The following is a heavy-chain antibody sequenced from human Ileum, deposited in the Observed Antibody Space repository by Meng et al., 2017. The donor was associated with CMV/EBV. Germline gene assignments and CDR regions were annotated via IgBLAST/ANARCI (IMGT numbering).Heavy chain of an antibody. CDR1: GYTFTSHT. D-gene: IGHD1-26*01. CDR3: ARDGLSGRYFDY. CDR2: IDTNTWNP. V-gene: IGHV7-4-1*02. Sequence: SFKASGYTFTSHTMFWVRQAPGQGPEWIGWIDTNTWNPTYAQGFTGRFVFSLDTSVSTAYLQISSLKAEDTAVYYCARDGLSGRYFDYWGQGTLVTVSS. J-gene: IGHJ4*02.